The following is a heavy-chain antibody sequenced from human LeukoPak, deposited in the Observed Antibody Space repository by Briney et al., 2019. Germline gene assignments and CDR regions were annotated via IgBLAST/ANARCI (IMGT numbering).Heavy chain of an antibody. CDR3: ARDPIFGVVMI. CDR2: INTDGSST. CDR1: GFTFSSYW. V-gene: IGHV3-74*01. D-gene: IGHD3-3*01. Sequence: GSLRLSCAASGFTFSSYWMHWVRQAPGKGLVWVSRINTDGSSTSYADSVKGRFTISRDNAKNTLYLQMNSLRAEDTAVYYCARDPIFGVVMIWGQGTLVTVSS. J-gene: IGHJ4*02.